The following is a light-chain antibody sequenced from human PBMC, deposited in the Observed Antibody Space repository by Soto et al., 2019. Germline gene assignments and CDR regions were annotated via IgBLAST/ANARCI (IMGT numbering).Light chain of an antibody. J-gene: IGKJ1*01. Sequence: IRVPHSPSSMSASTGDRVSITCRASQGVRXYLALYQQEPGKAPKLVIYAXSTLQRGGPSRFSGSGSATDFTLTISCLHSEDFANYYCQQYYSDPWTFGQGTKVDIK. CDR2: AXS. CDR3: QQYYSDPWT. CDR1: QGVRXY. V-gene: IGKV1-8*01.